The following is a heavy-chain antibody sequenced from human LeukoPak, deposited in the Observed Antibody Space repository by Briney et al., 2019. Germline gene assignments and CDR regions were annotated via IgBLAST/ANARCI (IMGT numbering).Heavy chain of an antibody. Sequence: GGSLRLSCAASGFTFISYWMHWVRQAPGKGLVWVSRINGYGSSTDFADSVKGRFTISRDNAKNTLYLQMNSLRAEDTAVYYCARDAPGNTAPDYWGQGTLVTVSS. CDR1: GFTFISYW. V-gene: IGHV3-74*01. CDR3: ARDAPGNTAPDY. CDR2: INGYGSST. J-gene: IGHJ4*02. D-gene: IGHD5-18*01.